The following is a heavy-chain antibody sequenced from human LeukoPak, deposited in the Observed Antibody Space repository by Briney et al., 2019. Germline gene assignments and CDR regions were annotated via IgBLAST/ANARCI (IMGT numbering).Heavy chain of an antibody. V-gene: IGHV1-8*01. D-gene: IGHD3-3*01. CDR1: GYTFTSYD. J-gene: IGHJ5*01. CDR3: ARDRYDFWSAFVGNFPDS. CDR2: MNPNSGNT. Sequence: GASVNVSCKASGYTFTSYDINWVRQAAGQGLEWMGWMNPNSGNTGYAQKFQGRVTMTADTSTSTAYMELRGLRYDDTAVYYCARDRYDFWSAFVGNFPDSWGQGTLVTVSS.